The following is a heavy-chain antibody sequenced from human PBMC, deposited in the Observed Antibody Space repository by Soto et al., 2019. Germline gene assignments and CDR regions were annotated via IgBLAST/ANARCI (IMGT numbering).Heavy chain of an antibody. CDR1: GFTFSSYA. V-gene: IGHV3-23*01. J-gene: IGHJ5*02. CDR2: ISGSGGST. D-gene: IGHD6-13*01. Sequence: GGSLRLSCAASGFTFSSYAMSWMRQAPGKGLEWVSAISGSGGSTYYADSVKGRFTISRDNSKNTLYLQMNSLRAEDTAVYYCAKDRIAAAGPGGNWFDPWGQGTLVTVSS. CDR3: AKDRIAAAGPGGNWFDP.